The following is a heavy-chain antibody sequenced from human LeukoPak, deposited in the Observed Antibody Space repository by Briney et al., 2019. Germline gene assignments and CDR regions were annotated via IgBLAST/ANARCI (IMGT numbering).Heavy chain of an antibody. CDR1: GFTFSSYS. V-gene: IGHV3-21*01. Sequence: GGSLRLSCAASGFTFSSYSMNWVRQAPGKGLEWVSSISSSSSYIYYADSVKGRFTISRDNAKNSLYLQMNSLRAEDTAVYYCARDGVQNWGFFDYWGQGTLVTVSS. J-gene: IGHJ4*02. CDR3: ARDGVQNWGFFDY. CDR2: ISSSSSYI. D-gene: IGHD7-27*01.